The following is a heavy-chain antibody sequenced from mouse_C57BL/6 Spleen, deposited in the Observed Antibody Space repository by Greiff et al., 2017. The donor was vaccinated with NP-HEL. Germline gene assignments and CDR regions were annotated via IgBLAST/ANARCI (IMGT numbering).Heavy chain of an antibody. J-gene: IGHJ3*01. CDR3: TPAYYSTSWFAY. CDR1: GFNIKDDY. V-gene: IGHV14-4*01. CDR2: IDPENGDT. Sequence: VQLQQSGAELVRPGASVKLSCTASGFNIKDDYMHWVKQRPEQGLEWIGWIDPENGDTEYASKFQGKATITADTSSNTAYLQLSSLTSEDTAVYYCTPAYYSTSWFAYWGQGTLVTVSA. D-gene: IGHD2-5*01.